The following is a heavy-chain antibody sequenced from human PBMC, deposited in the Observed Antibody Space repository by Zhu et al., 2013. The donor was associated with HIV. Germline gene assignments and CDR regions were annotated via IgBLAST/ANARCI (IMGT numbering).Heavy chain of an antibody. V-gene: IGHV1-69*08. D-gene: IGHD3-22*01. J-gene: IGHJ4*02. CDR3: ARDLASTYYYDSSGYYPQALNY. CDR2: IIPILGIA. CDR1: GGTFSSYT. Sequence: QVQLVQSGAEVKKPGSSVKVSCKASGGTFSSYTISWVRQAPGQGLEWMGRIIPILGIANYAQKFQGRVTITADKSTSTAYMELSSLRSEDTAVYYCARDLASTYYYDSSGYYPQALNYWGQGTLVTVSS.